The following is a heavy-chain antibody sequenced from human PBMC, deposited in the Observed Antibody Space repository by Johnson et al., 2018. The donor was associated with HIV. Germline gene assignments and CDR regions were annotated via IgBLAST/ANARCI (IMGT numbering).Heavy chain of an antibody. D-gene: IGHD2-8*01. J-gene: IGHJ3*02. V-gene: IGHV3-30*02. CDR2: IRYDGSNK. CDR3: AKGLVYADPDDAFDI. Sequence: QVQLVESGGGLVQPGRSLKLSCAASGFTFSSYGMHWVRQAPGKGLEWVAFIRYDGSNKYYADSVKGRFTISRDNSKNTLYLQMNSLRAEDTAVYYCAKGLVYADPDDAFDIWGQGTMVTVSS. CDR1: GFTFSSYG.